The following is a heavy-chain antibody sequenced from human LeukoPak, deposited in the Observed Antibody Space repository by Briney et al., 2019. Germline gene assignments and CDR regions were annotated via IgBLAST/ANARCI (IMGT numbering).Heavy chain of an antibody. CDR2: IIPILGIA. J-gene: IGHJ4*02. V-gene: IGHV1-69*04. CDR1: GYTFTSYA. D-gene: IGHD4-17*01. CDR3: ARDLLSPNDYGDYATFDY. Sequence: ASVKVSRKASGYTFTSYAMNWVRQAPGQGLEWMGRIIPILGIANYAQKFQGRVTITADKSTSTAYMELSSLRSEDTAVYYCARDLLSPNDYGDYATFDYWGQGTLVTVSS.